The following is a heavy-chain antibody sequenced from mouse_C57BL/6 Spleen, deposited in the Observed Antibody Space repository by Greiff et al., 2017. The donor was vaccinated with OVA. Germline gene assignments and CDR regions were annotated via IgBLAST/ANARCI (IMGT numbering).Heavy chain of an antibody. V-gene: IGHV1-55*01. CDR2: IYPGSGST. J-gene: IGHJ1*03. CDR1: GYTFTSYW. Sequence: QVQLQQPGAELVKPGASVKMSCKASGYTFTSYWITWVKQRPGQGLEWIGDIYPGSGSTNYNEKFKSKATLTVDTSSSTAYMQLSSLTSEDSAVYYCANYYGSSYDWYCDVWGTGTTVTVSS. D-gene: IGHD1-1*01. CDR3: ANYYGSSYDWYCDV.